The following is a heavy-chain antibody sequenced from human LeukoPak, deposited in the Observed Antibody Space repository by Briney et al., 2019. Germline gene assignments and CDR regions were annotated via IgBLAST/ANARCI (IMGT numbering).Heavy chain of an antibody. J-gene: IGHJ4*02. V-gene: IGHV4-4*02. CDR3: ARRTDY. CDR1: GGSISTDNW. Sequence: SGTLSLTCAVSGGSISTDNWWTWVRQPPGKGLEWIGYIYYSGSTNYNPSLKSRVTISVDTSKNQFSLKLSSVTAADTAVYYCARRTDYWGQGTLVTVSS. CDR2: IYYSGST.